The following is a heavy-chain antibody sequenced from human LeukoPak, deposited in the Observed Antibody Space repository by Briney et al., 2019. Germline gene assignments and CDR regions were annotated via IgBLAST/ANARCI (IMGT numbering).Heavy chain of an antibody. J-gene: IGHJ6*04. CDR1: SGSITSSHW. CDR3: ARLEARPPNNHHSGIDV. V-gene: IGHV4/OR15-8*01. D-gene: IGHD6-6*01. CDR2: IYHTGTA. Sequence: SETLPLTCVVSSGSITSSHWWSWVRQAPGKGLEWIGDIYHTGTANYSPSLESRATILVDKSKNQFSLELNSVTAADTAVYYCARLEARPPNNHHSGIDVWGEGTTVTVSS.